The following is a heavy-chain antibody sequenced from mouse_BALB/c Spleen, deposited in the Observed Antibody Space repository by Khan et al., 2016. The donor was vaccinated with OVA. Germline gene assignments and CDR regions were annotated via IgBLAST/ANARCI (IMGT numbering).Heavy chain of an antibody. V-gene: IGHV1S56*01. CDR2: IYPCDGST. CDR3: EREGLRGVAMDY. Sequence: QVQLQQPGPELVKPGALVKISCKASGYTFTAYDINWVSQRPGQGLEWIGWIYPCDGSTKYNENFKGKATLTADKSSNPAYMQLSSLTSEKSAVYFCEREGLRGVAMDYWGQGTSVSVSS. D-gene: IGHD2-4*01. CDR1: GYTFTAYD. J-gene: IGHJ4*01.